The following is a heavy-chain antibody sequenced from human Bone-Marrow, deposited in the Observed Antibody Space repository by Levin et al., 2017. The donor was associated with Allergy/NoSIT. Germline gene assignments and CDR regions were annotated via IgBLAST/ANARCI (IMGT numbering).Heavy chain of an antibody. Sequence: GGSLRLSCVTSGFTFDDYAMHWVRQSPGKGLEWVSGISWNSDMKEYADSVKGRFTISRDNTKKSLYLQMSSLRDQDTGLYFCAEDGESRVGYYMHVWGKGTTVTISS. CDR3: AEDGESRVGYYMHV. D-gene: IGHD3-10*01. CDR2: ISWNSDMK. V-gene: IGHV3-9*01. J-gene: IGHJ6*03. CDR1: GFTFDDYA.